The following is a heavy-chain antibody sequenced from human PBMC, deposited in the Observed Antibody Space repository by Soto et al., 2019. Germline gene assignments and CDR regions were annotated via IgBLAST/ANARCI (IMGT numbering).Heavy chain of an antibody. J-gene: IGHJ1*01. D-gene: IGHD3-22*01. CDR2: ISYSGST. V-gene: IGHV4-31*03. Sequence: SETLSLTCTVSGGAISSGGYYWSWIRQYPGKGLEWIGYISYSGSTYYNPSLKSRITISVDTSKNQFFLKLRSVTAADTAVYYCATDTYYTGSGYYPPYLEYLQHSGQGALVTVSS. CDR1: GGAISSGGYY. CDR3: ATDTYYTGSGYYPPYLEYLQH.